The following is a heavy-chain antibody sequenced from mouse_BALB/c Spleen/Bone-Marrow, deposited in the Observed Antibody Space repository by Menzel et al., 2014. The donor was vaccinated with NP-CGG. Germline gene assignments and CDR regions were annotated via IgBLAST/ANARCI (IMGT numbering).Heavy chain of an antibody. Sequence: LQQPGSELVRPGASVKLSCKASGYTFTSYWMHWVKQRPGQGLEWIGNIYPGSGSTNYDEKFKSKATLTVDTSSSTAYMQLSSLTSEGSAVYYCTSYGAWFAYWGQGTLVTVSA. V-gene: IGHV1S22*01. CDR1: GYTFTSYW. CDR2: IYPGSGST. J-gene: IGHJ3*01. D-gene: IGHD1-1*01. CDR3: TSYGAWFAY.